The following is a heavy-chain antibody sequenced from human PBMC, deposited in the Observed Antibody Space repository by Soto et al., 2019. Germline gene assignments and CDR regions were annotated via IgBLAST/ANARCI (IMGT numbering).Heavy chain of an antibody. V-gene: IGHV3-7*01. Sequence: GGSLRLSCVASGFTFTSYWMSWVRQAPGKGLEWVANIKGDGSEKRYVDSVKGRLTISRDNAKNSVYLQMNGLRVEDTALYYCGRDEVRNGVGVWGQGTTVTVSS. J-gene: IGHJ6*02. CDR3: GRDEVRNGVGV. CDR2: IKGDGSEK. CDR1: GFTFTSYW.